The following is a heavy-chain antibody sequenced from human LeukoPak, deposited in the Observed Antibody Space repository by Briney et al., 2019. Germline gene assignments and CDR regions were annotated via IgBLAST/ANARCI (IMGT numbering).Heavy chain of an antibody. J-gene: IGHJ4*02. CDR3: ATSSAVVPDY. V-gene: IGHV1-8*01. CDR2: MNPNSGNT. CDR1: GYTFTSYD. D-gene: IGHD6-19*01. Sequence: ASVKVSCKASGYTFTSYDINWVRQATGQGLEWMGWMNPNSGNTGYVQKFQGRVTMTRNTSISTAYMELSSLRSEDTAVYYCATSSAVVPDYWGQGTLVTVSS.